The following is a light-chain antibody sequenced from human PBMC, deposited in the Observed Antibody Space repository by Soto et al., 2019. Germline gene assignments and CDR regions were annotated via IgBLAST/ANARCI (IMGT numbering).Light chain of an antibody. Sequence: QSALTQPASVSGSPGQSITISCTGTSSDVADYNYVSWYQHYPGKAPKLMIYEVSNRPSGVSNRFSGSKSGNTASLTISGLQPEDEADYYCSSYTSSGTPYVFGTGTKVTVL. CDR2: EVS. CDR3: SSYTSSGTPYV. V-gene: IGLV2-14*01. J-gene: IGLJ1*01. CDR1: SSDVADYNY.